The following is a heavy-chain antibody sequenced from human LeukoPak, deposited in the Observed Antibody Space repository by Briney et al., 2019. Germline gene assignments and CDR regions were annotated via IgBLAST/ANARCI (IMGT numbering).Heavy chain of an antibody. Sequence: ASVKVSCKASGGTFSSYAISWVRQAPGQGLEWMGGIIPIFGTANYAQKFQGRVTITADESTSTAYMELSGLRSEDTAVYYCAREEREYCGGDCNDAFDIWGQGTMVTVSS. J-gene: IGHJ3*02. D-gene: IGHD2-21*02. CDR3: AREEREYCGGDCNDAFDI. CDR1: GGTFSSYA. CDR2: IIPIFGTA. V-gene: IGHV1-69*01.